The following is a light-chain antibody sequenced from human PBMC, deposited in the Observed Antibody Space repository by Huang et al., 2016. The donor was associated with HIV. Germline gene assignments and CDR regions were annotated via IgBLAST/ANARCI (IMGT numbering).Light chain of an antibody. CDR1: QSLVHSDGYTD. Sequence: DVVMTQSPLSLSVTLGQPASISCRSSQSLVHSDGYTDLNWYHQMPGQSPRRLIYKVFNRDSGVPDRYSGSGSGTDFTLKISRVEAEDVGVYYCMQGTHWPPHTFGQGTKLEIK. V-gene: IGKV2-30*02. CDR2: KVF. CDR3: MQGTHWPPHT. J-gene: IGKJ2*01.